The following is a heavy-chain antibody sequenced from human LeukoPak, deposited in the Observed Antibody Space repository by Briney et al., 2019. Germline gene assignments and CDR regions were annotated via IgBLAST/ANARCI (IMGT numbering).Heavy chain of an antibody. CDR1: GGSISSGGYY. D-gene: IGHD2-2*02. CDR3: ARLVVPAAIPEFWFDP. CDR2: IYYSGST. J-gene: IGHJ5*02. Sequence: SQTLSLTCTVSGGSISSGGYYWSWIRQHPGKGLEWIGYIYYSGSTYYNPSLKSRVTISVDTSKNQFSLKLSSVTAADTAVYYCARLVVPAAIPEFWFDPWGREPWSPSPQ. V-gene: IGHV4-31*03.